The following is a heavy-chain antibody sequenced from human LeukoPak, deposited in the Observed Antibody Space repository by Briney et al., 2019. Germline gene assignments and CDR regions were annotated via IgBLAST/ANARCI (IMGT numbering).Heavy chain of an antibody. CDR2: ITSSGSTI. D-gene: IGHD3-22*01. V-gene: IGHV3-48*01. CDR1: GFTFSRYG. Sequence: GGSLRLSCAASGFTFSRYGMNWVRQAPGKGLEWVSYITSSGSTIYYADSVKGRFTISRDNAKNSLYLQMNSLRAEDTAVYYCARDDSPYGITDFGYWGQGTLVTVSS. CDR3: ARDDSPYGITDFGY. J-gene: IGHJ4*02.